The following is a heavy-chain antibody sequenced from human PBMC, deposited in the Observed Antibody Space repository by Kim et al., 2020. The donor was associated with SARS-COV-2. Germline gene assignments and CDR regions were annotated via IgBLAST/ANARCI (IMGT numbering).Heavy chain of an antibody. Sequence: GGSLRLSCAASGFTFSSYAMHWVRQAPGKGLEWVAGISYDGSNKYYADSVKGRFTISRDNSKNTLYLQMNSLRAEDTAVYYCASDYDVLTGYYTNQWGLIDYGGRGTLVTVPS. CDR2: ISYDGSNK. D-gene: IGHD3-9*01. J-gene: IGHJ4*02. CDR3: ASDYDVLTGYYTNQWGLIDY. CDR1: GFTFSSYA. V-gene: IGHV3-30*04.